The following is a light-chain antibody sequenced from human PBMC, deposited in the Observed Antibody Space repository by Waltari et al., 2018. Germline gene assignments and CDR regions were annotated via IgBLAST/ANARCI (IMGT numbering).Light chain of an antibody. CDR2: SNN. V-gene: IGLV1-44*01. Sequence: QSVLTQPPSASGTPGQRVTISCSGSSSSIGSKTVNWYQQLPGMAPKLLIYSNNQRPPGVPARFSGSKSGTSASLAISGLQSEDEADYYCAAWDDSLKGVFGGGTKLTVL. CDR3: AAWDDSLKGV. J-gene: IGLJ2*01. CDR1: SSSIGSKT.